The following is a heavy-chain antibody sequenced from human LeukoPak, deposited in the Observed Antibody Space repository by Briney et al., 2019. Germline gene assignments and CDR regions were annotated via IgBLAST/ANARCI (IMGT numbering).Heavy chain of an antibody. V-gene: IGHV1-69*05. CDR1: GGTFSSYA. CDR2: IIPIFGTA. Sequence: SVKVSCKASGGTFSSYAISWVRQALGQGLEWMGGIIPIFGTANYAQKFQGRVTITTDESTSTAYMELSSLRSEDTAVYYCARDSYYDFWSGYRLWGQGTLVTVSS. J-gene: IGHJ4*01. D-gene: IGHD3-3*01. CDR3: ARDSYYDFWSGYRL.